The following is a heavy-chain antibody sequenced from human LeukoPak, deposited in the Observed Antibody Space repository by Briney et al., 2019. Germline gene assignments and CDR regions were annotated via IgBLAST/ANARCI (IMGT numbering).Heavy chain of an antibody. CDR2: IYYRGST. CDR3: ARACSGGSCYFVLDFDY. D-gene: IGHD2-15*01. CDR1: GGSISSYY. V-gene: IGHV4-59*01. Sequence: SETLSLTCTVSGGSISSYYWSWIRQPPGKGLEWIGYIYYRGSTNYNPSLKSRVTISIDTSKNQFSLKLSSVTAADTAVYYCARACSGGSCYFVLDFDYWGQGTLVTVSS. J-gene: IGHJ4*02.